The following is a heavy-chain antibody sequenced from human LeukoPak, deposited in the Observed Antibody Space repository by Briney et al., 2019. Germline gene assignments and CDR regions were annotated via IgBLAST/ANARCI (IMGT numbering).Heavy chain of an antibody. Sequence: SQTLSLTCAISGDSVSSNSAAWNWIRQSPSRGLEWLGRTYYRSKWYNDYAVSVKSRITINPDTSKNQFSLQLNSVTPEDTAVYYCARVGFYDSSSYLHYYFDCWGQGTLVTVSS. CDR1: GDSVSSNSAA. V-gene: IGHV6-1*01. J-gene: IGHJ4*02. CDR2: TYYRSKWYN. CDR3: ARVGFYDSSSYLHYYFDC. D-gene: IGHD3-22*01.